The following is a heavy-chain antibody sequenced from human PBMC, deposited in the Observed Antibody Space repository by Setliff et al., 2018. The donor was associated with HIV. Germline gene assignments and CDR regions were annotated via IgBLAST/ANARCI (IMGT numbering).Heavy chain of an antibody. Sequence: GGSLRLSCVASGLTFSNYWMSWVHQAPGKGLEWVANIKQDGREKYYVDSVKGRFTISRDNAKNSLYLQMNSLRAEDMAVYYCATLPAAIVSSTYYFDYWGQGTLVTVSS. D-gene: IGHD6-13*01. CDR2: IKQDGREK. V-gene: IGHV3-7*01. J-gene: IGHJ4*02. CDR1: GLTFSNYW. CDR3: ATLPAAIVSSTYYFDY.